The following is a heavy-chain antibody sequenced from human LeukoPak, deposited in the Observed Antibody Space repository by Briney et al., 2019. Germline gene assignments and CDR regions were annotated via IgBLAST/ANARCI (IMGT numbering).Heavy chain of an antibody. Sequence: SETLSLTCTVSGGSISSYYWSWIRQPPGKGLEWIGYIYYSGSTNYNPSLKSRVTISVDTSKNQFSLKLSSVTAADTAVYYCTRLRTGATFDYWGQGTLVTVSS. CDR3: TRLRTGATFDY. D-gene: IGHD1-26*01. CDR2: IYYSGST. V-gene: IGHV4-59*08. J-gene: IGHJ4*02. CDR1: GGSISSYY.